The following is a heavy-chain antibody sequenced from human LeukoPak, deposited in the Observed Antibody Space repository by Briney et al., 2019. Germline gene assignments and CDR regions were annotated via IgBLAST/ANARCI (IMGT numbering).Heavy chain of an antibody. CDR3: AREEYGGVYFDY. V-gene: IGHV3-30-3*01. J-gene: IGHJ4*02. CDR2: ISYDASNK. D-gene: IGHD4-23*01. Sequence: GGSLRLSCAASGFTFSSYAMHWVRQAPGKGLEWVAVISYDASNKYYTDFVKGRFTISRDNSKNMLYLQMDSLRVEDTAVYHCAREEYGGVYFDYWGQGTLVTVSS. CDR1: GFTFSSYA.